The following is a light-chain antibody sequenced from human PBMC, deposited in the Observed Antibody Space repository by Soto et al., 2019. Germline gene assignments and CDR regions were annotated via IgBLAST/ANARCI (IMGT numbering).Light chain of an antibody. CDR2: GAS. Sequence: EIVMTQSPATLSVSPGERATLSCRASQSVSSNLAWYRQKPGQAPRLLIYGASIRATGITARFSGSGSGTEFTLTISSVQSEDFAVYYCQQYNDRPPWTFGQGTKVEIK. J-gene: IGKJ1*01. CDR3: QQYNDRPPWT. CDR1: QSVSSN. V-gene: IGKV3-15*01.